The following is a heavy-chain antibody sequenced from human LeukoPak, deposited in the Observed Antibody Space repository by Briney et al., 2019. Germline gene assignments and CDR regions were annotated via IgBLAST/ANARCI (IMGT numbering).Heavy chain of an antibody. CDR3: ARRAWAVAGRDAFDI. Sequence: PGGSLRLSCAASGYTVSSNYMSWVRQAPGKGLEWVSVIYSGGSTYYADSVKGRFTISRDNSKNTLYLQMNSLRAEDTAVYYCARRAWAVAGRDAFDIWGQGTMVTVSS. J-gene: IGHJ3*02. V-gene: IGHV3-53*01. CDR1: GYTVSSNY. CDR2: IYSGGST. D-gene: IGHD6-19*01.